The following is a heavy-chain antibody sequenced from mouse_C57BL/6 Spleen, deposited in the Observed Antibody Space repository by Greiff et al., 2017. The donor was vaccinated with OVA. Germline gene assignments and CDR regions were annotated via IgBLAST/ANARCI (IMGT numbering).Heavy chain of an antibody. Sequence: QVQLQQPGAELVKPGASVKMSCKASGYTFTSYWITWVKQRPGQGLEWIGDIYPGSGSTNYNEKFKSKATLTVDTSSSTAYMQLSSLTSEDSAVYYCARPALITTVVAEAMDYWGQGTSVTVSS. CDR2: IYPGSGST. D-gene: IGHD1-1*01. CDR3: ARPALITTVVAEAMDY. CDR1: GYTFTSYW. J-gene: IGHJ4*01. V-gene: IGHV1-55*01.